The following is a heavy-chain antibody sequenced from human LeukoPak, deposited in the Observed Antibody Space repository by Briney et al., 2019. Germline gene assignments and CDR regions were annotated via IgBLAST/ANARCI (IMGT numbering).Heavy chain of an antibody. V-gene: IGHV4-59*12. J-gene: IGHJ4*02. Sequence: PSETLSLTCTVSGGSISSYYWSWIRQPPGKGLEWIGYIYYSGSTNYNPSLKSRVTISVDTSKDQFSLKLMSVTAADTGVYYCARRRKVVRAGFDYWGQGTRVIVSS. CDR2: IYYSGST. CDR1: GGSISSYY. D-gene: IGHD2-21*01. CDR3: ARRRKVVRAGFDY.